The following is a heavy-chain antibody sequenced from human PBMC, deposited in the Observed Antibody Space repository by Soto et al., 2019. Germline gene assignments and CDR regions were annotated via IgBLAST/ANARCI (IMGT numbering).Heavy chain of an antibody. CDR3: ATLTTVATLSNWFDP. Sequence: QVQLVESGGGVVQPGRSLRLSCAASGFTFSSYGMHWVRQAPGKGLEWVAVISYDGSNKYYADSVKGRFTISRDNSKNTLYLQMNRLRAEDTAVYYCATLTTVATLSNWFDPWGQGTLVTVSS. J-gene: IGHJ5*02. V-gene: IGHV3-30*03. CDR1: GFTFSSYG. CDR2: ISYDGSNK. D-gene: IGHD4-17*01.